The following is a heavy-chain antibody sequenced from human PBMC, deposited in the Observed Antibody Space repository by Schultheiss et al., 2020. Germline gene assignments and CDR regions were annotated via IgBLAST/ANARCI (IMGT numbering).Heavy chain of an antibody. CDR3: ARDEIHGDYSLLGYFDL. CDR1: GFTFSSYA. Sequence: GGSLRLSCAASGFTFSSYAMHWVRQAPGKGLEWVSGISWNSGSIGYADSVKGRFTISRDNAKNSLYLQMNSLRAEDTALYHCARDEIHGDYSLLGYFDLWGRGTLVIVSS. CDR2: ISWNSGSI. D-gene: IGHD4-17*01. V-gene: IGHV3-9*01. J-gene: IGHJ2*01.